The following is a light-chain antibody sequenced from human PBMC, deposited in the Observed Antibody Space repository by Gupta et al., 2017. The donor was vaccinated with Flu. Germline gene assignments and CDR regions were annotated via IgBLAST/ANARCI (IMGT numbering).Light chain of an antibody. CDR3: QKDSNSPLT. J-gene: IGKJ4*01. Sequence: PSTLSASVGDRVTITCRASQSISSWLAWYQQKPGKAPKILIQKASNLESGVPSRFNGSGSGTEFTLTISSLQPDDFAAYYCQKDSNSPLTFGGGTKVEIE. V-gene: IGKV1-5*03. CDR1: QSISSW. CDR2: KAS.